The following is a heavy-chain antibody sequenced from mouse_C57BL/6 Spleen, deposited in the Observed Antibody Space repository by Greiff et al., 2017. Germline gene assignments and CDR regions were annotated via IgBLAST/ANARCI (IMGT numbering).Heavy chain of an antibody. J-gene: IGHJ1*03. CDR1: GFTFSDYY. V-gene: IGHV5-16*01. CDR3: ARAPYYGSSPWYFDV. Sequence: EVKLVESEGGLVQPGSSMKLSCTASGFTFSDYYMAWVRQVPEKGLEWVANINYDGSSTYYLDSLKSRFIISRDNAKNILYLQMSSLKSEDTATYYCARAPYYGSSPWYFDVWGTGTTVTVSS. CDR2: INYDGSST. D-gene: IGHD1-1*01.